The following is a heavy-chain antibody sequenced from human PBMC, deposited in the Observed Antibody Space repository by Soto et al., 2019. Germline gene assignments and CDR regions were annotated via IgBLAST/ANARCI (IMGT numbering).Heavy chain of an antibody. J-gene: IGHJ4*02. V-gene: IGHV4-30-4*01. Sequence: QVQLQESGPGLVKPSQTLSLTCTVSGGSISSGEYYWSWIRQPPGKGLEWIGYIYYSGSTYYNPSLKSRVTISVDTSKNQFSLKLSSVTAADTAVYYCARDAYGSGTLGRVLGIDYWGQGTLVTVSS. CDR3: ARDAYGSGTLGRVLGIDY. D-gene: IGHD3-10*01. CDR1: GGSISSGEYY. CDR2: IYYSGST.